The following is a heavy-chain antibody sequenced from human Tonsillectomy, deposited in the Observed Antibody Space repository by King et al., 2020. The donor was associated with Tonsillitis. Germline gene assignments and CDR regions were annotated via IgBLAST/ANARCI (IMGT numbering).Heavy chain of an antibody. V-gene: IGHV1-24*01. J-gene: IGHJ4*02. CDR1: GYTLTEFS. CDR3: ARGVIAAAVSWYFDY. Sequence: QLVQSGAEVKKPGASVKVSCKVSGYTLTEFSMLWVRQAPGKGLEWIGGFDPEDGETIYAQKFKGRVSMTEDTSTDTAYMELSSLRSGDTSVYYCARGVIAAAVSWYFDYWVQGTLVTVSS. CDR2: FDPEDGET. D-gene: IGHD6-13*01.